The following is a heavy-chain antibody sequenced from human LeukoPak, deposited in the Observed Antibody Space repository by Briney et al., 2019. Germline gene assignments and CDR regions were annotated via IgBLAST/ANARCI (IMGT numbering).Heavy chain of an antibody. CDR2: ISGSGDST. V-gene: IGHV3-23*01. Sequence: GGSLILSCAASGFTFSSYAMSWVRQAPGKGLEWVSVISGSGDSTYFADSVKGRFTIARDNSKNTVYLQMNSLRAEDTAVYYCAKDLSIAARPCFDYWGQGTLVTVSS. CDR3: AKDLSIAARPCFDY. D-gene: IGHD6-6*01. CDR1: GFTFSSYA. J-gene: IGHJ4*02.